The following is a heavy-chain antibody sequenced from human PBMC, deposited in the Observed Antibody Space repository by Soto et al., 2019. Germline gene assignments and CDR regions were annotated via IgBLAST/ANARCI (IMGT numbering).Heavy chain of an antibody. D-gene: IGHD2-15*01. CDR1: GFTFSSYD. CDR2: IGTAGDT. CDR3: ARGPTEYCSGGSCYRDGAFDI. J-gene: IGHJ3*02. Sequence: EVQLVESGGGLVQPGGSLRLSCAASGFTFSSYDMHWVRQATGKGLEWVSAIGTAGDTYYPGSVKGRFTISREYAKNSLYLQMNSLRAGDKAVYYCARGPTEYCSGGSCYRDGAFDIWGQGTMVTVSS. V-gene: IGHV3-13*01.